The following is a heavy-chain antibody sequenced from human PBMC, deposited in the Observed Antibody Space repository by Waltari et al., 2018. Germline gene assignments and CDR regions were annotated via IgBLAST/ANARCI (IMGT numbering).Heavy chain of an antibody. CDR1: GGSFSGYY. CDR3: ARGSRRFLEWLLTFFDY. Sequence: QVQLQQWGAGLLKPSETLSLTCAVYGGSFSGYYWSWIRQPPGKGLEWIGEINHSGSTNDNPSLKSRVTISVDTSKNQFSLKLSSVTAADTTVYYCARGSRRFLEWLLTFFDYWGQGTLVTVSS. J-gene: IGHJ4*02. CDR2: INHSGST. V-gene: IGHV4-34*01. D-gene: IGHD3-3*01.